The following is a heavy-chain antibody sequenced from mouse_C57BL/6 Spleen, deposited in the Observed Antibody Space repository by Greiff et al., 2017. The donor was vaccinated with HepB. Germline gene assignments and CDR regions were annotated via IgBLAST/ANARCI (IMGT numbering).Heavy chain of an antibody. CDR1: GYAFSSSW. V-gene: IGHV1-82*01. D-gene: IGHD3-2*02. CDR2: IYPGDGDT. CDR3: ARPAQATAWFAY. J-gene: IGHJ3*01. Sequence: VQLVESGPELVKPGASVKISCKASGYAFSSSWMNWVKQRPGKGLEWIGRIYPGDGDTNYNGKFKGKATLTADKSSSTAYMQLSSLTSEDSAVYFCARPAQATAWFAYWGQGTLVTVSA.